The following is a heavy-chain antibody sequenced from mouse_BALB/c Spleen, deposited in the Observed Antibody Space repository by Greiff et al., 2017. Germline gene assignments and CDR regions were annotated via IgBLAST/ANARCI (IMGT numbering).Heavy chain of an antibody. V-gene: IGHV7-3*02. Sequence: EVKLVESGGGLVQPGGSLRLSCATSGFTFTDYYMSWVRQPPGKALEWLGFIRNKANGYTTEYSASVKGRFTISSDNSQSILYLQMNTLRAEDIATYYCARDTLGSWFAYWGQGTLVTVSA. CDR3: ARDTLGSWFAY. D-gene: IGHD1-2*01. J-gene: IGHJ3*01. CDR1: GFTFTDYY. CDR2: IRNKANGYTT.